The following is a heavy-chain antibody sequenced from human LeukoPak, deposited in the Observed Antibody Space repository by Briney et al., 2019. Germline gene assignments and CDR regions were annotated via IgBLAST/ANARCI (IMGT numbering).Heavy chain of an antibody. V-gene: IGHV3-48*01. D-gene: IGHD6-13*01. CDR1: GFTFSNYW. CDR3: ARIPRRLAAPRHFDY. J-gene: IGHJ4*02. CDR2: ISSSSSTI. Sequence: PGGSLRLSCAASGFTFSNYWMTWVRQAPGKGLEWVSYISSSSSTIYYADSVKGRFTISRDNAKNSLYLQMNSLRAEDTAVYYCARIPRRLAAPRHFDYWGQGTLVTVSS.